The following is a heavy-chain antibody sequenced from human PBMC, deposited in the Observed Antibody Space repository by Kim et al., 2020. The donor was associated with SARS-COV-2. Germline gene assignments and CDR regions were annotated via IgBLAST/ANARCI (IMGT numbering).Heavy chain of an antibody. Sequence: GGSLRLSCEASGLTFRTYTINWVRQAPGRGLEWVSAISSSSTYIYYADSVKGRFTISRDNAKNSLNLQMSNLRAEDTAVYYCAREWGSYGPCSAIADLDYWGQGTLVTVSS. CDR2: ISSSSTYI. J-gene: IGHJ4*02. CDR1: GLTFRTYT. D-gene: IGHD5-18*01. V-gene: IGHV3-21*01. CDR3: AREWGSYGPCSAIADLDY.